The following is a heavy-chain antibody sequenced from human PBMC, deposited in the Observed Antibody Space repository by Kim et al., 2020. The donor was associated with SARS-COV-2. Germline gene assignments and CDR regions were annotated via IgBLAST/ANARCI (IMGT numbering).Heavy chain of an antibody. Sequence: DGRTTTYAGCVKGRFTITRDNAKNTVYLQLNSLRVDDTAVYYCVRGMPSYWGQGALVTVSS. J-gene: IGHJ4*02. CDR3: VRGMPSY. CDR2: DGRTT. D-gene: IGHD2-2*01. V-gene: IGHV3-74*01.